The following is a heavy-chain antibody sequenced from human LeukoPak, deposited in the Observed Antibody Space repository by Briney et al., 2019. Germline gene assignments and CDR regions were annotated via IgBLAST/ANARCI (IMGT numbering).Heavy chain of an antibody. CDR3: ARDEAGPGPDY. CDR1: GYTFTSYY. V-gene: IGHV1-46*01. CDR2: INPSGGST. Sequence: ASVKVSCKASGYTFTSYYMHWVRQAPGQGLEWMGIINPSGGSTSYAQKFQGRVTMTRDMSTSTAYMELRSLRSDDTAVYDCARDEAGPGPDYWGQGTLVTVSS. J-gene: IGHJ4*02. D-gene: IGHD6-19*01.